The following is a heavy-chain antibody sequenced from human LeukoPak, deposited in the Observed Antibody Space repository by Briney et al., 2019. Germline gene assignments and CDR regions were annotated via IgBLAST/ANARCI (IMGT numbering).Heavy chain of an antibody. CDR3: AKDGVIAGDR. V-gene: IGHV3-30*18. CDR2: ASSDETEK. Sequence: PGGSLRLSCVASGFSFNYYAMHWVRQAPGKGLEWVAIASSDETEKYYADSVKGRFTISRDNSMNTLYLQMNSLRAEDAAVYYCAKDGVIAGDRWGQGTLVTVSS. CDR1: GFSFNYYA. J-gene: IGHJ4*02. D-gene: IGHD3-16*02.